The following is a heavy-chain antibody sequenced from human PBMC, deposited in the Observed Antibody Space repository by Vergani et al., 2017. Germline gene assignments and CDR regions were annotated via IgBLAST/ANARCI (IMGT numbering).Heavy chain of an antibody. CDR2: LSTTGGA. D-gene: IGHD6-13*01. CDR1: GVSVTDYN. V-gene: IGHV4-59*02. J-gene: IGHJ5*02. CDR3: AGDTHSWQRADR. Sequence: QAQLQESGPGLVKPSETLSLTCHVFGVSVTDYNCTWIRQAPGKGLEWIGALSTTGGATHASHNPSLKSRVSISVDTSKRQFSLRLTSVTAADSAFYYCAGDTHSWQRADRWGQGLLVSVSS.